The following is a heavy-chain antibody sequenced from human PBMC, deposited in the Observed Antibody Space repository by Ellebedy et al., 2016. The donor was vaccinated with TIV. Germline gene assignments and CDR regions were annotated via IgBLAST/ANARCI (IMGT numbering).Heavy chain of an antibody. CDR1: GITLDNYW. J-gene: IGHJ4*02. D-gene: IGHD5-18*01. Sequence: PGGSLRLSCELSGITLDNYWMSWVSQVPGKGLAWVANINQDGTDKSYVDSVKGRFTIARDNAKNSLYLQMNGLRAEDPAVYYCHTGNTYGYNFDHWGQGTRVTVSS. CDR2: INQDGTDK. V-gene: IGHV3-7*01. CDR3: HTGNTYGYNFDH.